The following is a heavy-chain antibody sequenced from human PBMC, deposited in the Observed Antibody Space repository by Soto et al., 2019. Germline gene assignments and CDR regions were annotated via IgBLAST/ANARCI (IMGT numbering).Heavy chain of an antibody. CDR3: ARHLTTVVTVQY. V-gene: IGHV4-39*01. CDR1: GASISSSSYY. CDR2: LYYRGGT. J-gene: IGHJ4*02. D-gene: IGHD4-17*01. Sequence: QLQLQESGPGRVKPSETLSLTCTVSGASISSSSYYWGWLRQPPGKGLEWIGGLYYRGGTYYNPSPKRRVTISADKSKNQFSLKLSSVTAADTAVYDCARHLTTVVTVQYWGQGTLVTVSS.